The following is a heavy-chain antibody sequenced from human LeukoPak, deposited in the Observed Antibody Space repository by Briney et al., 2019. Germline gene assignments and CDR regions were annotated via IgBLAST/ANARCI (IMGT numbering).Heavy chain of an antibody. D-gene: IGHD3-22*01. V-gene: IGHV3-30*02. CDR3: AKGAYYDL. Sequence: GGSLRLSCAASTFTFSSYSMNWVRQAPGKGLEWVAFIRYDGSNKYYADSVKGRFTISRDNSKNTLYLQMNSLRAEDTAVYYCAKGAYYDLWGQGTLVTVSS. CDR2: IRYDGSNK. CDR1: TFTFSSYS. J-gene: IGHJ4*02.